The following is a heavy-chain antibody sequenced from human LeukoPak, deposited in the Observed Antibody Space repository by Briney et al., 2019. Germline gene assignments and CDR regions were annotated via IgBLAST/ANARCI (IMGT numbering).Heavy chain of an antibody. CDR3: AKAEDIVVVVALNAFDI. CDR2: ISGSGGST. D-gene: IGHD2-15*01. CDR1: GFTFSSYA. Sequence: GGSLRLSCAASGFTFSSYAMSWVRQAPGKGLEWVSAISGSGGSTYYADSVKGRFTISRDNSKNTLYLQMNSLRAEDTAVYYCAKAEDIVVVVALNAFDIWGQGTMVTVSS. V-gene: IGHV3-23*01. J-gene: IGHJ3*02.